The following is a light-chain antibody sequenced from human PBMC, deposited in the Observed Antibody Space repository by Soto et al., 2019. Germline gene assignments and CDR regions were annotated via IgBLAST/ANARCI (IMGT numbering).Light chain of an antibody. J-gene: IGKJ3*01. CDR1: QSVSSSY. CDR2: GAS. Sequence: EIVLTQSPGTLSLSPGERATLSCRASQSVSSSYLAWYQQKPGQAPRLLIYGASSRPTGIPYRFSGSGSGTDFTLTISRLEPEDFAVYYCQQYGSSPRFTFGPGTKVDIK. V-gene: IGKV3-20*01. CDR3: QQYGSSPRFT.